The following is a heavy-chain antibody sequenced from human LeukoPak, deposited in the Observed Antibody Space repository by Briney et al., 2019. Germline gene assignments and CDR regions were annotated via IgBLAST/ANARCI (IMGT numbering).Heavy chain of an antibody. V-gene: IGHV3-48*01. CDR3: ARLHVLRYFDWFIDY. D-gene: IGHD3-9*01. Sequence: GGSLRLSCAASGFTFSSYAMNWVRQAPGKGLEWVSYISSSSSTIYYADSVKGRFTISRDNAKNSLYLQMNSLRAEDTAVYYCARLHVLRYFDWFIDYWGQGTLVTVSS. J-gene: IGHJ4*02. CDR1: GFTFSSYA. CDR2: ISSSSSTI.